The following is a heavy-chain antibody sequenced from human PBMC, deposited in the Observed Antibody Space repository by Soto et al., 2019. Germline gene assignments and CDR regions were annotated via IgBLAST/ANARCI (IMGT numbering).Heavy chain of an antibody. D-gene: IGHD1-20*01. V-gene: IGHV3-11*01. Sequence: KTEGSLRLSCAASGFTFSDYYMSWIRQAPGKGLEWVAYISSSGSTIYYADSVKGRFTISRDNAQNSLYLQMNSLRAEDTAVYYCARDGYRITGTASYYYYYGMGVWGQGTTVTVSS. CDR2: ISSSGSTI. J-gene: IGHJ6*02. CDR1: GFTFSDYY. CDR3: ARDGYRITGTASYYYYYGMGV.